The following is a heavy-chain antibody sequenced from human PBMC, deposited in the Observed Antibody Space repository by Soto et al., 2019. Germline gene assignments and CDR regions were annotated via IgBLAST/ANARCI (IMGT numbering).Heavy chain of an antibody. J-gene: IGHJ5*02. D-gene: IGHD2-21*01. Sequence: EVQLLESGGGLVQSGGSLRLSCAASGFTFSSYAMIWIRQVPGKGLEWVSGIYGSGRGIHYADSVKGRFTISRDNSAYAGYLQMNHLRVEDTAVYYCAKDAVAGYGLWLAHAWGRGTAVTVSS. V-gene: IGHV3-23*01. CDR1: GFTFSSYA. CDR3: AKDAVAGYGLWLAHA. CDR2: IYGSGRGI.